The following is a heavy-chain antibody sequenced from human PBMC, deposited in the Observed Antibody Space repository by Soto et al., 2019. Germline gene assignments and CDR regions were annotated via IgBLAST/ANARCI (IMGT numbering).Heavy chain of an antibody. Sequence: EVQLVESGGGLVQPGGSLRLSCAASGFTFSNYWMAWVRQAPGKGLEWVANIDQDGGEKYYVDSVKGRFTISRDNAKNSLYLRMNSLRAEDTAVYYGARGGNWFDPWGQGTLVTVSS. CDR1: GFTFSNYW. CDR3: ARGGNWFDP. V-gene: IGHV3-7*05. D-gene: IGHD3-10*01. J-gene: IGHJ5*02. CDR2: IDQDGGEK.